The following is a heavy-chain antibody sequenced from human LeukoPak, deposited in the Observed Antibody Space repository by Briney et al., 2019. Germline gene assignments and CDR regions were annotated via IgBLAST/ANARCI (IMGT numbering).Heavy chain of an antibody. CDR2: ISWNSVRK. CDR1: GFTFHNYA. D-gene: IGHD3/OR15-3a*01. Sequence: GGSLRLSCAASGFTFHNYAMNWVRQAPGKGLEWVSGISWNSVRKVYADSMRGRFTISRDNAGNSLYLQMDGLRPEDTAFYYCSSDITRGFGPRDYWGRGNLVTVSS. J-gene: IGHJ4*02. CDR3: SSDITRGFGPRDY. V-gene: IGHV3-9*01.